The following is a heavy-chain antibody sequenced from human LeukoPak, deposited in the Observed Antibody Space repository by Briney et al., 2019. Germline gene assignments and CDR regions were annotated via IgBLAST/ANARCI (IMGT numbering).Heavy chain of an antibody. V-gene: IGHV4-38-2*01. CDR1: GYSIRSGSY. J-gene: IGHJ4*02. CDR2: MFHSGDT. D-gene: IGHD4-11*01. Sequence: SETLSLTCDVSGYSIRSGSYWGWIRQPPGKGLERIGCMFHSGDTYHNPSLKSRVTISADTSKNQFSLKLTSWTAADPPVYYCAKVGAYGNYASHDYWGQGTLVTVSS. CDR3: AKVGAYGNYASHDY.